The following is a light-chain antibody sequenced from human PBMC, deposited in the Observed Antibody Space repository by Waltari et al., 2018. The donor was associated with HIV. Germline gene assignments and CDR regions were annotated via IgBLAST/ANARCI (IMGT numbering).Light chain of an antibody. CDR3: QSYDSSLSGYV. CDR2: GNS. Sequence: QSVLTQPPSVSGAPGQRVTISCTGSSPNIGAGYDVHWYQQLPGKAPKLLIYGNSTRPSGIPDRCSGSKSGTSASRAITGLQAEDEADYYCQSYDSSLSGYVFGTGTKVTVL. V-gene: IGLV1-40*01. J-gene: IGLJ1*01. CDR1: SPNIGAGYD.